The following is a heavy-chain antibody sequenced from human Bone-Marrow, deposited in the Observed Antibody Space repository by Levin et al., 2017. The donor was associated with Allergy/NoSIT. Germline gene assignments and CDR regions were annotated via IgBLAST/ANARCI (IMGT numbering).Heavy chain of an antibody. CDR2: ISGSGATT. D-gene: IGHD3-10*01. CDR3: AKSRGSWDYYYGMDV. J-gene: IGHJ6*02. V-gene: IGHV3-23*01. CDR1: GFSFHSYA. Sequence: PTGGSLRLSCGDSGFSFHSYAMNWVRQTPGKGLEWVSTISGSGATTYYTDSVKGRFTISRDNSKNTLYLQMNSLRAEDTAVYYCAKSRGSWDYYYGMDVWGQGTTVTVSS.